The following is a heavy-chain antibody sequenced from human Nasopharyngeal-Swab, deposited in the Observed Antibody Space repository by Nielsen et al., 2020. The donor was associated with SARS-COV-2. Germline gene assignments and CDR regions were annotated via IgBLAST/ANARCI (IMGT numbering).Heavy chain of an antibody. V-gene: IGHV3-7*01. J-gene: IGHJ3*01. Sequence: GESLKISCAASGFTFSSLWMSWVRQVPGKGLEWVADIKPDGSEKCYVDSVKGRFTISRDNAKNSMSLQMNSLRVEDTAVYYCARDWSRAFDVWGQGTMVTVSS. CDR3: ARDWSRAFDV. CDR2: IKPDGSEK. CDR1: GFTFSSLW.